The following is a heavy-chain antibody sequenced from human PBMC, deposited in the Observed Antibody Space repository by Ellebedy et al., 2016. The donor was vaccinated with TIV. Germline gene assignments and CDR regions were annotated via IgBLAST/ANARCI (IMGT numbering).Heavy chain of an antibody. J-gene: IGHJ4*02. V-gene: IGHV3-30-3*01. D-gene: IGHD3-10*01. Sequence: GESLKISCAASGFTFSSYAMHWVRQAPGKGLEWVAVISYDGSNKYYADSVKGRFTISRDNSKNTLYLQMNSLRAEDTAVYYCASIYGSGSYSILNFDYWGQGTLVTVSS. CDR2: ISYDGSNK. CDR1: GFTFSSYA. CDR3: ASIYGSGSYSILNFDY.